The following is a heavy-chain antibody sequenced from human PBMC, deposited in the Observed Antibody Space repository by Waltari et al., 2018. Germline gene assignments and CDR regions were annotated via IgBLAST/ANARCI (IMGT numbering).Heavy chain of an antibody. D-gene: IGHD1-1*01. CDR3: ARVQLERLVSFDI. V-gene: IGHV4-38-2*02. J-gene: IGHJ3*02. CDR1: GYSISSGYY. CDR2: IYHSGST. Sequence: QVQLQESGPGLVKPSETLSLTCTVSGYSISSGYYWGWIRQPPGKGLEWIGSIYHSGSTYYSPSLKSRVTISVATSKNQFSLKLSSVTAADTAVYYCARVQLERLVSFDIWGQGTMVTVSS.